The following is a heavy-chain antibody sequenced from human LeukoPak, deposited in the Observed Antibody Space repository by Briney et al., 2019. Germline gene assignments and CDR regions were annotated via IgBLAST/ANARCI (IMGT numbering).Heavy chain of an antibody. CDR2: INHSGST. V-gene: IGHV4-34*01. Sequence: KASETLSLTCAVSGGSFSGYYWRWIRQPPGKGLEWIAEINHSGSTNYNPSLKSRVTISVDTCQNQSFLAHSYVTDADNAVFYCASPCGGRWANVWGKGTTVTVSS. D-gene: IGHD1-26*01. CDR1: GGSFSGYY. CDR3: ASPCGGRWANV. J-gene: IGHJ6*04.